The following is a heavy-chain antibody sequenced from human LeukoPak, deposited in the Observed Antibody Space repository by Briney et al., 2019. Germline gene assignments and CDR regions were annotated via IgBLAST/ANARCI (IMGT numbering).Heavy chain of an antibody. CDR3: AKDIMGSGSHALDY. J-gene: IGHJ4*02. V-gene: IGHV3-23*01. CDR2: ISGGGST. Sequence: TGGTLRLSCAASGFTFSNYDFSWVRQAPGKGLEWVSAISGGGSTDYADSVKGRFTISRDNSKNTLYLHMNSLRAEDTAVYSCAKDIMGSGSHALDYWGQGTLVTVSS. CDR1: GFTFSNYD. D-gene: IGHD1-26*01.